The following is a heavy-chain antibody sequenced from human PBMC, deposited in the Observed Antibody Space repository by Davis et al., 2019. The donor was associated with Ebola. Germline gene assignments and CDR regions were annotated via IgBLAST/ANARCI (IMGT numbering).Heavy chain of an antibody. CDR2: IYYSGST. CDR1: GGSISSGDYY. Sequence: PSETLSLTCTVSGGSISSGDYYWSWIRQPPGKGLEWIGYIYYSGSTYYNPSLKSRVTISVDTSKNQFSLKLSSVTAADTAVYYCARDLGYSYADVWGKGTTVTVSS. V-gene: IGHV4-30-4*01. D-gene: IGHD5-18*01. CDR3: ARDLGYSYADV. J-gene: IGHJ6*04.